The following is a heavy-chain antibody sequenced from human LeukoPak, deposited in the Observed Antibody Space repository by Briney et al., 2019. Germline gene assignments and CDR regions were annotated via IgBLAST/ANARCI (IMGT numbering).Heavy chain of an antibody. CDR2: ISSSGSIM. D-gene: IGHD6-13*01. CDR1: GFMFSTYA. V-gene: IGHV3-48*02. J-gene: IGHJ4*01. CDR3: AVLIVAVGPFDS. Sequence: PGRSLRLSCAASGFMFSTYAMHWVREAPGKGLKRVSYISSSGSIMYYGESVKGRFTVSRDNAKNSLYLQMNSLRDDDTAVYYCAVLIVAVGPFDSWGQGTLVTVSS.